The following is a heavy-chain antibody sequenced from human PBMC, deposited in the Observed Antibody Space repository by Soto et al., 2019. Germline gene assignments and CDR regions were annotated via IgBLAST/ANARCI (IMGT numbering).Heavy chain of an antibody. CDR1: GFTFSSYG. D-gene: IGHD6-19*01. Sequence: GSLRLSCAASGFTFSSYGMHWVRQAPGKGLEWVAVISYDGSNKYYADSVKGRFTISRDNSKNTLYLQMNSLRAEDTAVYYCAKEGNTSGAARSYYYYYMDVWGKGTTVTVSS. CDR2: ISYDGSNK. CDR3: AKEGNTSGAARSYYYYYMDV. V-gene: IGHV3-30*18. J-gene: IGHJ6*03.